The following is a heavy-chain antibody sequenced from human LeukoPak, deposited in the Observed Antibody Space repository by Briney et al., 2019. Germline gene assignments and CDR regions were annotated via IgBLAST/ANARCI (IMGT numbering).Heavy chain of an antibody. V-gene: IGHV3-23*01. CDR1: GFTFSSYA. Sequence: SGGSLRLSCAASGFTFSSYATTWVRQSPGKGLEWVSLISDSGDSTYYSDSVKGRFTISRDDSKKTLYLQMNSLRAEDTALYYCARDNSGLPDAFHTWGQGTMVTVSS. D-gene: IGHD1-26*01. CDR2: ISDSGDST. CDR3: ARDNSGLPDAFHT. J-gene: IGHJ3*02.